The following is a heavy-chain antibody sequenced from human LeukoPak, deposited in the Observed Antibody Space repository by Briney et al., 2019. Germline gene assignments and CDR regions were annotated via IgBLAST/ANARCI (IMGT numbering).Heavy chain of an antibody. CDR1: GFTFSDYY. Sequence: GSLRLSCAASGFTFSDYYMTWIRQAPGKGLEWVSYISSTGVYTNYADSVKGRFTISRDNAKNSLYLQVNSQRAEDTAEYYCARARVNFWSGSYHVTAPADYWGQGTLVTVSS. CDR3: ARARVNFWSGSYHVTAPADY. V-gene: IGHV3-11*06. J-gene: IGHJ4*02. D-gene: IGHD3-3*01. CDR2: ISSTGVYT.